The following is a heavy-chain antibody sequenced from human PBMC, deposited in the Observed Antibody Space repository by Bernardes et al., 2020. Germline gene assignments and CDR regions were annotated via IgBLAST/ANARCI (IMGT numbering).Heavy chain of an antibody. CDR2: ISWSDGKT. V-gene: IGHV3-23*01. CDR3: AKFPSSGILDEKTRYNWFDP. D-gene: IGHD1-20*01. CDR1: GFDFSDDA. Sequence: GGSLRPSCAAFGFDFSDDAMTWARQAPGKGLEWVSGISWSDGKTSYADSVKGRFIISRDNSKNTVYVQMNSLRVEDTAIYFCAKFPSSGILDEKTRYNWFDPWGQGTLVTVSS. J-gene: IGHJ5*02.